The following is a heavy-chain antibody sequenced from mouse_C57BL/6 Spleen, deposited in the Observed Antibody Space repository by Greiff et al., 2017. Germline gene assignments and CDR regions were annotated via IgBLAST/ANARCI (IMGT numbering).Heavy chain of an antibody. CDR1: GFTFTDYY. Sequence: EVQRVESGGGLVQPGGSLSLSCAASGFTFTDYYMSWVRQPPGKALEWLGFIRNKANGYTTEYSASVKGRFTISRDNPQSILYLQMNALRAEDSATYYCARSYYYGSSYFDYWGQGTTLTVSS. D-gene: IGHD1-1*01. CDR3: ARSYYYGSSYFDY. J-gene: IGHJ2*01. CDR2: IRNKANGYTT. V-gene: IGHV7-3*01.